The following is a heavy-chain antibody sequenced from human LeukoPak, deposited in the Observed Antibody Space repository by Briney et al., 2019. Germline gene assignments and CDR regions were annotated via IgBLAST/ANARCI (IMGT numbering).Heavy chain of an antibody. CDR1: GFTFSSYW. CDR2: IKQDGSEK. CDR3: ARSGWWMATNFDY. V-gene: IGHV3-7*01. J-gene: IGHJ4*02. D-gene: IGHD5-24*01. Sequence: GGSLRLSCAASGFTFSSYWMSWVRQAPGKGLEWVANIKQDGSEKYYVDFVKGRFTISRDNAKNSLYLQMNSLRAEDTAVYYCARSGWWMATNFDYWGQGTLVTVSS.